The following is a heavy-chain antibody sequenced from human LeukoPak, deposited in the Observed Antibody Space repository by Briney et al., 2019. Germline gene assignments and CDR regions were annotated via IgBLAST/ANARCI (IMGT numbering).Heavy chain of an antibody. CDR1: GGSISSGDYS. CDR2: IYRSGST. J-gene: IGHJ5*02. V-gene: IGHV4-30-2*01. Sequence: SQTLSLTCAVSGGSISSGDYSWSWVRQPSGKGLEWIGNIYRSGSTYYNPSLKSRVTISVDRSKNQFSLRLSSVTAADTAVYYWARGDSSGCYPYHWGQGTLVTVSS. CDR3: ARGDSSGCYPYH. D-gene: IGHD3-22*01.